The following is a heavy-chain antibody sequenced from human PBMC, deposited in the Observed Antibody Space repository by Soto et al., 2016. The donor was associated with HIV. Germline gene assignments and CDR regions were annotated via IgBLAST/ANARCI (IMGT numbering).Heavy chain of an antibody. V-gene: IGHV3-7*03. J-gene: IGHJ4*02. CDR3: ASEGSSIAFAF. D-gene: IGHD1-26*01. CDR2: IKPDGSED. Sequence: EVHLVEWGGDMVQPGGSLRLSCAASGFIFKDYWMSWIRQTPGKGMQWVANIKPDGSEDYYVDSVKGRFTISRDNGKNLLYLQLNSLRVEDTGTYYCASEGSSIAFAFWGQGSRGHRLL. CDR1: GFIFKDYW.